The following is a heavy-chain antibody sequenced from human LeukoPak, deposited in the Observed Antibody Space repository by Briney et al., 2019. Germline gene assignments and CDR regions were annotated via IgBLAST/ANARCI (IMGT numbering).Heavy chain of an antibody. CDR2: INWNGGST. V-gene: IGHV3-20*04. J-gene: IGHJ4*02. CDR3: ARGDYYGSGSSGGDY. CDR1: GFTFDDYG. Sequence: PGGSLRLSCAASGFTFDDYGMNWVRQAPGKGLELVSGINWNGGSTGYADSVKGRFTISRDNAKNSLYLQMNSLRAEDTALYYCARGDYYGSGSSGGDYWGQGTLVTVSS. D-gene: IGHD3-10*01.